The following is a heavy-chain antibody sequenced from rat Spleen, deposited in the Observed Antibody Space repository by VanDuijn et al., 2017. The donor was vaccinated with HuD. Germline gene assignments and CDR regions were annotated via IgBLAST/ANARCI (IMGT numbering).Heavy chain of an antibody. CDR3: TRGAGAYYGSFRTGFDY. CDR2: ITNTGGST. D-gene: IGHD1-7*01. CDR1: GLSFSNYD. V-gene: IGHV5-27*01. J-gene: IGHJ2*01. Sequence: EVQLVESGGGLVQPGRSLKISCAASGLSFSNYDMAWVRQAPTKGLEWIASITNTGGSTYYPDSVKGRFTISRDNAKSTLYLQMNSLRSEDTATYYCTRGAGAYYGSFRTGFDYWGQGVMVTVSS.